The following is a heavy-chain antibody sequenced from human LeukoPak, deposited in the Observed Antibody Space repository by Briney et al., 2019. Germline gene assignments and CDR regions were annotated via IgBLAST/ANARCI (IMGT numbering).Heavy chain of an antibody. CDR3: TRVSLVAASVFFDY. D-gene: IGHD2-15*01. V-gene: IGHV3-49*04. Sequence: PGGSLRLSCTASGFTFGDYAMSWVRQAPGKGLEWVSFIRSKACGGTAEYAASVKGRFTISRDDSKSIAYLQMNSLKTEDTAVYYCTRVSLVAASVFFDYWGQGTLVTVSS. CDR2: IRSKACGGTA. J-gene: IGHJ4*02. CDR1: GFTFGDYA.